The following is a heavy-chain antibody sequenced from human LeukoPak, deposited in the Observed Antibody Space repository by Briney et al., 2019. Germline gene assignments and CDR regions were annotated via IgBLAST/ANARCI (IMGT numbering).Heavy chain of an antibody. V-gene: IGHV4-34*01. CDR3: ARGHRYSSGWHRKRSGWFDP. D-gene: IGHD6-19*01. J-gene: IGHJ5*02. Sequence: SETLSLTCAVYGGSFSGYYWSWIRQPPGKGLEWIGEINHSGSTNYNPSLKSQVTISVDTSKNQFSLKLSSVTAADTAVYYCARGHRYSSGWHRKRSGWFDPWGQGTLVTVSS. CDR2: INHSGST. CDR1: GGSFSGYY.